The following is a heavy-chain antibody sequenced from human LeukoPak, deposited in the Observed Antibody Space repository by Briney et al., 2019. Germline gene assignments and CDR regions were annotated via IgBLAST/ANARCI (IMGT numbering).Heavy chain of an antibody. Sequence: TGGSLRLSCAASGFTFSNYWMHWVRQAPGKGLVWVSRINSDGSNTNYADSVKGRFTISRDNSKNTLYVQMNSLRAEDTAVYYCAKYDMVRGVNVDYWGQGTLVTVSP. V-gene: IGHV3-74*01. D-gene: IGHD3-10*01. CDR1: GFTFSNYW. CDR2: INSDGSNT. J-gene: IGHJ4*02. CDR3: AKYDMVRGVNVDY.